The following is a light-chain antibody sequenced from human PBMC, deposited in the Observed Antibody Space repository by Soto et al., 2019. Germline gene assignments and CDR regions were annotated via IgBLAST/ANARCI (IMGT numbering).Light chain of an antibody. V-gene: IGLV1-44*01. Sequence: QSVLTQPPSASANPGQRVTISCSGSSSNIGSGTVNWYQHLPGTAPKLLIYSNGQRPSGVPDRFSGSKSGTSASLAISGLQSEDEADYYCAAWDDSLNVVVFGAGTKLTVL. J-gene: IGLJ2*01. CDR2: SNG. CDR3: AAWDDSLNVVV. CDR1: SSNIGSGT.